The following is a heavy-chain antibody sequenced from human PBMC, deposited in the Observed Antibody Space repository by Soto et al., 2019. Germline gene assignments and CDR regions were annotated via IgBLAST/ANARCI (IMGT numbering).Heavy chain of an antibody. V-gene: IGHV1-69*13. CDR3: VSIRPKDYSSGWYLFEY. CDR1: GGTFSSYA. J-gene: IGHJ4*02. Sequence: ASVKVSCKASGGTFSSYAISWVRQAPGQGLEWMGGIIPIFGTANNAQKFQGRVTITADESTSTAYMELSSLRSEDTDVYYCVSIRPKDYSSGWYLFEYWGQGTLVSVSS. CDR2: IIPIFGTA. D-gene: IGHD6-19*01.